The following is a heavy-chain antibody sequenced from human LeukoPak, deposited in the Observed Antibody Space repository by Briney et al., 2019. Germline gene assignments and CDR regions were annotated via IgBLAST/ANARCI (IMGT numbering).Heavy chain of an antibody. J-gene: IGHJ4*02. CDR1: GXTFSSYA. Sequence: GGSLRLSCAASGXTFSSYAMHWVRQAPGKGLEWVAVISYDGSNKYYADSVKGRFTISRDNSKNTLYLQMNSLRAEDTAVYYCASLVGAGDYWGQGTLVTVSS. V-gene: IGHV3-30-3*01. CDR2: ISYDGSNK. D-gene: IGHD1-26*01. CDR3: ASLVGAGDY.